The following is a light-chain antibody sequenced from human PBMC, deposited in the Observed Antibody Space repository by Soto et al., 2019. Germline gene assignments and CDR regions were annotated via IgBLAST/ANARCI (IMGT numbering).Light chain of an antibody. Sequence: QSALTQPRSVSGSPGQSVTISCTGTSSNVGGYNYVSWYQQHPGKAPKPMIYDVSKRPSGVPDRFSGSKSGNTASLTISGLQAEDEADYYCCSYASRSRVFGGGTKLTVL. J-gene: IGLJ3*02. V-gene: IGLV2-11*01. CDR2: DVS. CDR1: SSNVGGYNY. CDR3: CSYASRSRV.